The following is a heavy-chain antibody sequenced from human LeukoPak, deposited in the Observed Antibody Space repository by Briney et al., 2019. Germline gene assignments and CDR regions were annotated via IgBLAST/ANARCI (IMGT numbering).Heavy chain of an antibody. CDR3: ARAPGAYSYGYLV. D-gene: IGHD5-18*01. CDR1: GRTLSSYA. V-gene: IGHV1-69*05. CDR2: IIPIFGTA. J-gene: IGHJ4*02. Sequence: ASVKVSCKASGRTLSSYAISWVRQAPGQGLEWMGRIIPIFGTANYAQKFQGRATITTHESTSTAYVELSSLRSEDTAVYYCARAPGAYSYGYLVGGQGTLVTVSS.